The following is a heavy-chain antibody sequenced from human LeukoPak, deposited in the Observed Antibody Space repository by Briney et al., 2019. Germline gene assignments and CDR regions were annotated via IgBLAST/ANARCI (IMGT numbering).Heavy chain of an antibody. Sequence: SQTVSLTCAISGDSVWSNSATWNWTRQSPSRGLEWLGRTYYRYKYYNEYAPFVKGRIALNPDTSKNQFSLQLNSVTPEDTAVYYCARALSRYFDYRGQATLVAV. CDR3: ARALSRYFDY. V-gene: IGHV6-1*01. J-gene: IGHJ4*02. D-gene: IGHD5/OR15-5a*01. CDR1: GDSVWSNSAT. CDR2: TYYRYKYYN.